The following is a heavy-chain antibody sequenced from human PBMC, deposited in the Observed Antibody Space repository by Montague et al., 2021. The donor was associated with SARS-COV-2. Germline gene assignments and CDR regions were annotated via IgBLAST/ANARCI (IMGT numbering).Heavy chain of an antibody. CDR1: GGSISSGSYC. J-gene: IGHJ4*02. CDR2: IYTSGTT. D-gene: IGHD5-12*01. Sequence: TLSLTCTVSGGSISSGSYCWSWIRQPAGKGLEWIGRIYTSGTTDYSFSLESRVTISVDTSKNQFSLKLTSVTAADTAVYYCARAHSGSWAHLDNWGQGSLVTVSS. V-gene: IGHV4-61*02. CDR3: ARAHSGSWAHLDN.